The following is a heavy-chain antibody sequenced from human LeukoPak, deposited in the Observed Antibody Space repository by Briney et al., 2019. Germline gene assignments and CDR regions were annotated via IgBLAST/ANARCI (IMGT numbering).Heavy chain of an antibody. D-gene: IGHD5-18*01. Sequence: SQTLSLTCAISGDSVSSKNAAWNWIRQSPSRGLEWLGRTYYRSKWYNEYAVSVKSRVTINPDTSKNQFSLQLNSMTPEDTAVYYCARTAMRAVDSWGQGTLVTVSS. CDR1: GDSVSSKNAA. CDR2: TYYRSKWYN. J-gene: IGHJ4*02. V-gene: IGHV6-1*01. CDR3: ARTAMRAVDS.